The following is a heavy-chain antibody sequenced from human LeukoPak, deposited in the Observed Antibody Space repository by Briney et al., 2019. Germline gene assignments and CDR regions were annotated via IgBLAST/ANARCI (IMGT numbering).Heavy chain of an antibody. J-gene: IGHJ4*02. Sequence: GGSLRLSCAAPGFSLRGYAMSWVRQAPGKGLEWVSVIYSGGSTYYADSVKGRFTISRDNSKNTLYLQMNSLRAEDTAVYYCARDLSRYGSGAFDYWGQGTLVTVSS. CDR1: GFSLRGYA. CDR3: ARDLSRYGSGAFDY. CDR2: IYSGGST. V-gene: IGHV3-66*01. D-gene: IGHD3-10*01.